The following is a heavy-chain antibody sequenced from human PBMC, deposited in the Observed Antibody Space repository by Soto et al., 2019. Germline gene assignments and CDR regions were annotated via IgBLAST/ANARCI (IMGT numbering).Heavy chain of an antibody. CDR3: GGVIGQGLVAH. CDR2: VSTYNGNT. CDR1: GYIFTSYG. Sequence: QVQLVQSGAEVKKPGASVKVSCKASGYIFTSYGISWVRQAPGQGLEWVGRVSTYNGNTKYAQKLQGRVTMTTDTDASIAYMELRSLMSDDTVVHCCGGVIGQGLVAHGGRVTLVTVSS. V-gene: IGHV1-18*01. D-gene: IGHD3-16*02. J-gene: IGHJ1*01.